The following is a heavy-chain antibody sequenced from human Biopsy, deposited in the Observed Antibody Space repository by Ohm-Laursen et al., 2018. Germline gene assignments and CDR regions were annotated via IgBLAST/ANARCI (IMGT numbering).Heavy chain of an antibody. J-gene: IGHJ4*02. V-gene: IGHV3-23*01. CDR3: TNHYCGGITCLTNF. CDR2: IRDSGDSA. CDR1: GFTFSSHA. Sequence: GSLRLSCAASGFTFSSHAMAWVRQAPGKRLEWVSGIRDSGDSAYYADSVKGRFTISRDNSRNTLYLQMNSLRAEDTAVYFCTNHYCGGITCLTNFWGRGTLVTVSS. D-gene: IGHD2-21*01.